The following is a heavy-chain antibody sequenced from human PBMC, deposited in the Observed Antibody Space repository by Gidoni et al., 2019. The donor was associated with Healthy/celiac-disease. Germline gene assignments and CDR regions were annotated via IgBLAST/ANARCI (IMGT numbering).Heavy chain of an antibody. D-gene: IGHD6-19*01. J-gene: IGHJ5*02. CDR1: GLTFSCHG. V-gene: IGHV3-33*01. Sequence: QVQLVASGGGLFRPGRSLSLSCAASGLTFSCHGMHWVRQAPGKGLEGVAVIWYDGSNKYYADSVKGRFTISRDNSKNTLYLQMNSLRAEDTAVYYCARMYSSGWYVDNWFDPWGQGTLVTVSS. CDR3: ARMYSSGWYVDNWFDP. CDR2: IWYDGSNK.